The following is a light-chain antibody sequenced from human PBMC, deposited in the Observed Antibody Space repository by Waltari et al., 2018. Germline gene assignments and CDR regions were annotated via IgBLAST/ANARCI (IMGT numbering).Light chain of an antibody. Sequence: SALTQPASMSGYPGQSITISCTGTNRDIGLYDYVSWYQQHPGKAPKLIISDVSKRPSGVPARFSGSVSGYTASLTISGLQAEDEADYYCSSYTATDTYVFGSGTTAIVL. V-gene: IGLV2-14*03. CDR3: SSYTATDTYV. CDR2: DVS. CDR1: NRDIGLYDY. J-gene: IGLJ1*01.